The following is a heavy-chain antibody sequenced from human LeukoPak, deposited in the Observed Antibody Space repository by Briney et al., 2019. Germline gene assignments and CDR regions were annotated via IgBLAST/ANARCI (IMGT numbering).Heavy chain of an antibody. CDR3: ASHYYDSSGYYSRDAFDI. J-gene: IGHJ3*02. V-gene: IGHV1-69*06. CDR1: GYTFTNNF. Sequence: SVKVSCKASGYTFTNNFMHWVRQAPGQGLEWMGGIIPIFGTANYAQKFQGRVTITADKSTSTAYMELSSLRSEDTAVYYCASHYYDSSGYYSRDAFDIWGQGTMVTVSS. D-gene: IGHD3-22*01. CDR2: IIPIFGTA.